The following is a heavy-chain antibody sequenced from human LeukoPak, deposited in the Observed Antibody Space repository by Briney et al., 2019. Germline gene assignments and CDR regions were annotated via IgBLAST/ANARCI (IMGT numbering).Heavy chain of an antibody. CDR3: ASGGLGSAFDI. Sequence: PSQTLSLTCTASGGSISSGSYYWSWIRQPPGKGLEWIGYIYYSGSTNYNPSLKSRVTISVDTSKNQFSLKLSSVTAADTAVYYCASGGLGSAFDIWGQGTMVTVSS. D-gene: IGHD1-26*01. CDR1: GGSISSGSYY. V-gene: IGHV4-61*01. CDR2: IYYSGST. J-gene: IGHJ3*02.